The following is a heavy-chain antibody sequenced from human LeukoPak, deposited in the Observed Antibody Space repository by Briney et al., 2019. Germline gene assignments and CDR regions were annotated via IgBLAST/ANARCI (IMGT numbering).Heavy chain of an antibody. J-gene: IGHJ5*02. CDR3: AREDGPGQFFDP. Sequence: GGSLRLSCAASGFTFSTYEMNGVRQAPGKGLEWVTYISSSGSNIYYADSVKGRFNISRDNDKNSLYLQMNSLRAEDTAVYYCAREDGPGQFFDPWGQGTLVTVSS. CDR2: ISSSGSNI. V-gene: IGHV3-48*03. D-gene: IGHD4-17*01. CDR1: GFTFSTYE.